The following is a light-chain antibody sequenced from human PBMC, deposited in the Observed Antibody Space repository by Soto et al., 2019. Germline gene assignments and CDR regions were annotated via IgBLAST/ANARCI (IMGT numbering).Light chain of an antibody. CDR1: QSIANF. J-gene: IGKJ1*01. V-gene: IGKV1-39*01. CDR2: GTS. Sequence: DIQMTQSPSSLSASVGARVTITCRASQSIANFLNWYQQKPGKAPKLVIYGTSTLQSGVPSRFSGSGSGTDFTLTISRLQREDFATYYCQQSYSSLWTFGQGTKVDIK. CDR3: QQSYSSLWT.